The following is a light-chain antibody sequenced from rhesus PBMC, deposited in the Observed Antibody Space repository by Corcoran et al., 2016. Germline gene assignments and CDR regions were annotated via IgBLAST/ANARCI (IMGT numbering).Light chain of an antibody. CDR1: QSLLHSDGFPY. CDR2: LAS. V-gene: IGKV2-78*01. Sequence: DFVMTQTPLSLPVTPGEPASISCRSSQSLLHSDGFPYLDWYLQKPGQSPQLLIYLASRRASGVPVRFSGSGAVTDFTLKISRVEAEDVGLYYCMQATQFPVTFGPGTRLHIK. CDR3: MQATQFPVT. J-gene: IGKJ3*01.